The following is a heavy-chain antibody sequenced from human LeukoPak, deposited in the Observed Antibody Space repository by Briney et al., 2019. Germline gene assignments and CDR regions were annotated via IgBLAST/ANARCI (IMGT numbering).Heavy chain of an antibody. J-gene: IGHJ4*02. Sequence: GRSLRLSCAASGFTFSSYVMHWVRQAPGKGLEWVAIISYDGSNEYYADSVKGRFTISRDNAKTSLYLQMNSLRAEDTAVYYCARDLSGVRGYTYGRGIDYWGQGTLVTVSS. CDR1: GFTFSSYV. CDR3: ARDLSGVRGYTYGRGIDY. D-gene: IGHD5-18*01. CDR2: ISYDGSNE. V-gene: IGHV3-30*04.